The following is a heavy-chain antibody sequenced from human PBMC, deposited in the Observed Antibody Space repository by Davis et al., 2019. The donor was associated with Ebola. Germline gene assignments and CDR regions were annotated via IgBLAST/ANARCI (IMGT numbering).Heavy chain of an antibody. D-gene: IGHD2/OR15-2a*01. CDR1: GLTFANYA. CDR2: ISAPGDAA. J-gene: IGHJ4*02. Sequence: PGGSLRLSCVVSGLTFANYAMTWVRQSPGKGLEWVSGISAPGDAAHYADAVKGRFTMSRDNSKNTVYLQMSSLRVDDTAMYYCGKDLFTFPRAPEYWGQGTLVTVSS. CDR3: GKDLFTFPRAPEY. V-gene: IGHV3-23*01.